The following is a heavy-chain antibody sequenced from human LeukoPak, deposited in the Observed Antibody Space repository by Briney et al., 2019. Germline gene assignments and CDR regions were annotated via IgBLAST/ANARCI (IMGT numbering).Heavy chain of an antibody. CDR1: GGSISSSSYY. J-gene: IGHJ4*02. Sequence: PSETLSLTCTVSGGSISSSSYYWGWIRQPPGKGLEWIGNIYHSGSAYYNPSPKSRVTMSVDTSKNQFSLQLSSVTAADTAVYYCARQQDTSTWPPVDYWGQGTLVTVSS. V-gene: IGHV4-39*01. CDR2: IYHSGSA. D-gene: IGHD2-2*01. CDR3: ARQQDTSTWPPVDY.